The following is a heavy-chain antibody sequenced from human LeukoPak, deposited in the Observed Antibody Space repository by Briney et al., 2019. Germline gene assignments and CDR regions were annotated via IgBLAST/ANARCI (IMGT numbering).Heavy chain of an antibody. CDR1: GGSFSGYY. Sequence: PSETLSLTCAVYGGSFSGYYWSWIRQPPGKGLEWIGSIYYSGTTYYNPSLKSRVTVSVDTSKNQFSLKLSSVTAADTAVYYCARTPENYGDYGMYYFDYWGQGTLVTVSS. J-gene: IGHJ4*02. CDR2: IYYSGTT. CDR3: ARTPENYGDYGMYYFDY. V-gene: IGHV4-34*01. D-gene: IGHD4-17*01.